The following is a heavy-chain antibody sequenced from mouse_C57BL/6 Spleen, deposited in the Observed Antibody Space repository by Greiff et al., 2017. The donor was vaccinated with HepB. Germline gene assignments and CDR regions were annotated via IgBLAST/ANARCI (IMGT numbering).Heavy chain of an antibody. CDR2: INPNNGGT. D-gene: IGHD2-13*01. Sequence: EVKLQQSGPELVKPGASVKISCKASGYTFTDYYMNWVKQSHGKSLEWIGDINPNNGGTSYNQKFKGKATLTVDKSSSTAYMELRSLTSEDSAVYYCAGLLGYFDVWGTGTTVTVSS. CDR3: AGLLGYFDV. J-gene: IGHJ1*03. CDR1: GYTFTDYY. V-gene: IGHV1-26*01.